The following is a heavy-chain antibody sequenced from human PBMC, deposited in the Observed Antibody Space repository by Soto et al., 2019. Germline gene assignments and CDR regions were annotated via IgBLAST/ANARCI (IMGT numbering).Heavy chain of an antibody. J-gene: IGHJ4*02. CDR3: ARVNMIMFGGMVVNYLDY. D-gene: IGHD3-16*02. CDR2: ISTSSSNT. Sequence: GGSLRLSCAASGFTFSSYSMNWVRQTPGKGLEWVSSISTSSSNTYYADSVRGRFTISRDNAKNSLYLQMDSLGAEDTAVYYCARVNMIMFGGMVVNYLDYWGQGTLVTVSS. CDR1: GFTFSSYS. V-gene: IGHV3-21*01.